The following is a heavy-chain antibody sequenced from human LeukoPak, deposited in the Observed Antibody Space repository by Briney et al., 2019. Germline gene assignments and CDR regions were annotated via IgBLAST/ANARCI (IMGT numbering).Heavy chain of an antibody. V-gene: IGHV1-69*13. D-gene: IGHD1-26*01. Sequence: SVKVSCKASGYTLTSYDINWVRQAPGQGLEWMGGIIPIFGTANYAQKFQGRVTITADESTSTAYMELSSLRSEDTAVYYCARRGSVVGATDFDYWGQGTLVTVSS. CDR3: ARRGSVVGATDFDY. CDR1: GYTLTSYD. J-gene: IGHJ4*02. CDR2: IIPIFGTA.